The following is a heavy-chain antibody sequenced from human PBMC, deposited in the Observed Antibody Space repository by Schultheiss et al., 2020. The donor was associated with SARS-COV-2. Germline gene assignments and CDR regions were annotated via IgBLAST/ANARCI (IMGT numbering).Heavy chain of an antibody. CDR2: IKQDGSEK. J-gene: IGHJ4*02. CDR3: AREGYFGVVRNDY. Sequence: GDSLKISCAASGFTFSSYWMSWVRQAPGKGLEWVANIKQDGSEKYYVDSVKGRFTISRDNAKNSLYLQMNSLRAEDTAVYYCAREGYFGVVRNDYWGQGTLVTVSS. V-gene: IGHV3-7*04. D-gene: IGHD3-3*01. CDR1: GFTFSSYW.